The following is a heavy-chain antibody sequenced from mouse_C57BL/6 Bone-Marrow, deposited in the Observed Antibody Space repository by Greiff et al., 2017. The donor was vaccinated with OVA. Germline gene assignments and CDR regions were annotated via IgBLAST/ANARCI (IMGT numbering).Heavy chain of an antibody. CDR1: GYTFTDYY. CDR2: IGPGSGST. CDR3: ARLPVVARGDY. D-gene: IGHD1-1*01. J-gene: IGHJ2*01. V-gene: IGHV1-77*01. Sequence: VKLVESGAELVKPGASVKISCKASGYTFTDYYIHWVKQRPGQGLEWIGKIGPGSGSTYYNEKFKGKATLTADNASSTAYMQLSSLTSEDSAVYFCARLPVVARGDYWGQGTTLTVSS.